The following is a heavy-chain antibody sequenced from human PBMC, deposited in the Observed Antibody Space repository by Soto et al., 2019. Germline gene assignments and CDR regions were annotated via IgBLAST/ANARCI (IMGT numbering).Heavy chain of an antibody. CDR1: GFTFSSYA. V-gene: IGHV3-23*01. D-gene: IGHD3-16*02. CDR3: QRAGLRLGELSLLNFDH. J-gene: IGHJ4*02. CDR2: ISGSGGST. Sequence: EVQLLESGGGLVQPGGSLRLSCAASGFTFSSYAMSWVRQAPGKGLEWVAAISGSGGSTYYADSVKGRFTISRDNSNNKLYLQMNSLRVEDKAVNYCQRAGLRLGELSLLNFDHRGQGTPVNVSS.